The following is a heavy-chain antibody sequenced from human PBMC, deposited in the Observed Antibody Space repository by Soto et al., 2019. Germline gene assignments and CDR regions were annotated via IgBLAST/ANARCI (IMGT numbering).Heavy chain of an antibody. V-gene: IGHV3-30*18. CDR3: AKVRFALKYYYGLDV. J-gene: IGHJ6*02. CDR1: GFTLSKYG. D-gene: IGHD3-16*01. CDR2: LTDDGKEK. Sequence: QVHLVESGGGVVQPGTSLRLSCVASGFTLSKYGMHWVRQAPGKGLEWVAILTDDGKEKYYADSVKGRFIISRDNSNNTLFLQMNTLSAEDTAVYYCAKVRFALKYYYGLDVWGQGTTVSVSS.